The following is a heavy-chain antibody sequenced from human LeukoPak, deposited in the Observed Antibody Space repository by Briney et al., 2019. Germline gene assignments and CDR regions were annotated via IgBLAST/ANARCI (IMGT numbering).Heavy chain of an antibody. Sequence: SETLSLTCTVSGGSISSGGYYWSLIRQHPGKGLEWIGYIYYSGSTYYNPSLKSRVTISVDTSKNQFSLKLSSVTAADTAVYYCARAVTRAAAGTLVGWFDPWGQGTLVTVSS. CDR3: ARAVTRAAAGTLVGWFDP. V-gene: IGHV4-31*03. CDR2: IYYSGST. J-gene: IGHJ5*02. CDR1: GGSISSGGYY. D-gene: IGHD6-13*01.